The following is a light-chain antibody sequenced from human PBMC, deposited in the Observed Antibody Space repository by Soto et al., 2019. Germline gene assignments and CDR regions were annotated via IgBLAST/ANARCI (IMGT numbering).Light chain of an antibody. J-gene: IGKJ2*01. CDR3: QQYSNLKT. V-gene: IGKV3-15*01. CDR1: RTVGSK. Sequence: EIVMTQSPATLSVSPGERVTLSCRASRTVGSKLAWYQQKPGQAPRLLISDASTRATGIPARFSGSGSGTEFTLTISSLQSEDFAVYYWQQYSNLKTFGQGTKLEIK. CDR2: DAS.